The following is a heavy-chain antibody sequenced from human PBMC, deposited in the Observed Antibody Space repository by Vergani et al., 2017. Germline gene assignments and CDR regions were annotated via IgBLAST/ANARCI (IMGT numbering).Heavy chain of an antibody. Sequence: EVQLVESGGGLVKPGGSLRLSCAASGFTFSSYSMNWVRQAPGKGLEWVSSISSSSSYIYYADSVKGRFTISRDNAKNSLYLQMNSLRAEDTAVYYCARDLVFYYDSSGYSDYWGQGTLVTVSS. J-gene: IGHJ4*02. V-gene: IGHV3-21*01. CDR3: ARDLVFYYDSSGYSDY. D-gene: IGHD3-22*01. CDR1: GFTFSSYS. CDR2: ISSSSSYI.